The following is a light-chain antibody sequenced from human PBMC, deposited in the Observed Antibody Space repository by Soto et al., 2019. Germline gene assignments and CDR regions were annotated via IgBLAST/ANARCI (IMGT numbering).Light chain of an antibody. V-gene: IGLV1-44*01. Sequence: QSVLTQPPSASGTPGQRVTISCSGSSSNIGSNTVNWYQQLPRTAPKLLIYSNNQRPSGVADRFSGSKSGTSASLAISGLQSEDEADYYCAAWDDSLNGAVFGGGTQLTVL. CDR2: SNN. J-gene: IGLJ7*01. CDR1: SSNIGSNT. CDR3: AAWDDSLNGAV.